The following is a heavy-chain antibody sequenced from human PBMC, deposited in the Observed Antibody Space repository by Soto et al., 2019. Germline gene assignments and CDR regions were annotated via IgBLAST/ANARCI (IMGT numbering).Heavy chain of an antibody. J-gene: IGHJ3*02. D-gene: IGHD3-16*02. CDR1: GDSVSSNSAA. V-gene: IGHV6-1*01. Sequence: PSQTLSLTCAISGDSVSSNSAAWNWIRQSPSRGLEWLGRTYYRSKWYNDYAVSVKSRITINPDTSKNQFSLQLNSVTPEDTAVYYCARGKSYDYIWGSYRPTDAFDIWGQGTMVTVSS. CDR3: ARGKSYDYIWGSYRPTDAFDI. CDR2: TYYRSKWYN.